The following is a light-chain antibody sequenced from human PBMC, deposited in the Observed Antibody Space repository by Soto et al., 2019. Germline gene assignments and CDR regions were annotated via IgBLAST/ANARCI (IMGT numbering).Light chain of an antibody. CDR2: NTN. J-gene: IGLJ2*01. V-gene: IGLV8-61*01. Sequence: QAVVTQEPSFSVSPGGTVTLTCGLNSGSVSTDYYPSWYQQTPGQPPRTLIYNTNTRSSGVPDRFSGSILGNKAALTITGAQADDESDYYCVLYMGSGSVVFGRGTKLTVL. CDR3: VLYMGSGSVV. CDR1: SGSVSTDYY.